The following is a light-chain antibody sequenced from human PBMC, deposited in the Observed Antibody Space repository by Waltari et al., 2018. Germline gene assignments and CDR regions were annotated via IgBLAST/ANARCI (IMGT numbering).Light chain of an antibody. CDR1: SSNIGGNT. CDR3: AAWDDSLNAVV. V-gene: IGLV1-44*01. Sequence: QSVLTQPPSASGTPGPRVTISCSGSSSNIGGNTVNWYQQLPGAAPKLLIYNNNQRPSGVPDRFSGSKSGTSASLAISSLQSECEAHYYCAAWDDSLNAVVFGGGTKLTVL. CDR2: NNN. J-gene: IGLJ2*01.